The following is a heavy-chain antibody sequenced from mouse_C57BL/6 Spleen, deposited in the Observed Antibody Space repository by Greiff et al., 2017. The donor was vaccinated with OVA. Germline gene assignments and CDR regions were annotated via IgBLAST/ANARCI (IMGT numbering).Heavy chain of an antibody. CDR1: GYTFTDYY. D-gene: IGHD2-4*01. CDR2: INPNNGGT. CDR3: ARVYYDYDAVAY. J-gene: IGHJ3*01. Sequence: EVQLQQSGPELVKPGASVKISCKASGYTFTDYYMNWVKQSHGKSLEWIGDINPNNGGTSYNQKFKGKATLTVDKSSSTAYMELRSLTSEDSAVYYCARVYYDYDAVAYWGQGTLVTVSA. V-gene: IGHV1-26*01.